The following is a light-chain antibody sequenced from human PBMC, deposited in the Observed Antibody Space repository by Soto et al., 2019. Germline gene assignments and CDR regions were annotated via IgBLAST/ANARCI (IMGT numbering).Light chain of an antibody. CDR2: ANE. CDR1: TSNIGSKF. V-gene: IGLV1-47*01. J-gene: IGLJ3*02. CDR3: AAWDGTLSAWV. Sequence: QLVLTQPPSASGTPGQRVTISCSGSTSNIGSKFVYWYQQNPGTAPKLLIYANEQRPSGVPDRFSGSKSGTSASLAISGLRSEDEADYYCAAWDGTLSAWVFGGGTKL.